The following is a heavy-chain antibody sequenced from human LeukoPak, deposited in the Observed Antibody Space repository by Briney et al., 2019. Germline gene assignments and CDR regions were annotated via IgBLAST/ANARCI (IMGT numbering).Heavy chain of an antibody. CDR1: GGTFISYA. V-gene: IGHV1-69*13. J-gene: IGHJ4*02. Sequence: SVKVSCKASGGTFISYAISWVRQAPGQGLERMGGIIPIFGTANYAQKFQGRVTITADESTSTAYMELSSLRSEDTAVYYCAREFGDRGYDFWSGYIDYWGQGTLVTVSS. D-gene: IGHD3-3*01. CDR2: IIPIFGTA. CDR3: AREFGDRGYDFWSGYIDY.